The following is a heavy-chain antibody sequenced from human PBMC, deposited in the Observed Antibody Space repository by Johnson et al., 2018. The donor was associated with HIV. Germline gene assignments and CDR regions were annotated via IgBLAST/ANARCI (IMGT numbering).Heavy chain of an antibody. CDR2: IKSKTDGGTT. V-gene: IGHV3-15*01. Sequence: VQLVESGGGLVQPGGSLRLSCAASGLTFRSYWMNWVRQAPGKGLEWVGRIKSKTDGGTTDYAAPVKGRFTISRDDSKNTLYLQMNSLKTEDTAVYYCTTLAESSSSMYAFDIWGQGTMLTVSS. CDR1: GLTFRSYW. D-gene: IGHD6-6*01. J-gene: IGHJ3*02. CDR3: TTLAESSSSMYAFDI.